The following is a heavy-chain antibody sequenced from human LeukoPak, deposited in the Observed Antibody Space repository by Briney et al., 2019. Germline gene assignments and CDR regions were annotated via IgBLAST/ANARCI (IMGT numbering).Heavy chain of an antibody. CDR3: AKDPAYGDRPNWFDP. V-gene: IGHV3-23*01. J-gene: IGHJ5*02. Sequence: SGGSLRLSCAASGFTFSSYAMSWVRQGPGKGLVWVSAISGSGSRTYYADSVKGRFTISRDNPKNTLYLQMNSLRAEDTAVYYCAKDPAYGDRPNWFDPWGQGTLVTVSS. CDR2: ISGSGSRT. D-gene: IGHD4-17*01. CDR1: GFTFSSYA.